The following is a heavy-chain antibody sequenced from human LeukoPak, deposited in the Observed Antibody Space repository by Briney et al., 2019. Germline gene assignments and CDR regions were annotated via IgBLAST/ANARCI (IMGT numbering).Heavy chain of an antibody. Sequence: GGSLRLSCAASGFTVSSNYMSWVRQAPGKGLEWVAVISYDGSNKYYADSVKGRFTISRDNSKNTLYLQMNSLRAEDTAVYYCARDSSGDLLKIVVAYMDVWGKGTTVTVSS. CDR3: ARDSSGDLLKIVVAYMDV. J-gene: IGHJ6*03. CDR1: GFTVSSNY. V-gene: IGHV3-30-3*01. D-gene: IGHD2-21*01. CDR2: ISYDGSNK.